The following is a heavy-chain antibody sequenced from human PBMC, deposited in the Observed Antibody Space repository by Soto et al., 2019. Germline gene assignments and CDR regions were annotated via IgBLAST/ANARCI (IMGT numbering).Heavy chain of an antibody. CDR2: NFYTGGA. D-gene: IGHD1-1*01. CDR1: GGSITGGGYY. CDR3: ATEGQNSNNDVYYHHGMDV. Sequence: PSETLSLTCTVSGGSITGGGYYWSWIRQRPGKGLEWIGYNFYTGGAYYSPSLKSRVTISLDTSKNQFSLEVSSVTAADTAVYYCATEGQNSNNDVYYHHGMDVWGQGTTVTVSS. V-gene: IGHV4-31*02. J-gene: IGHJ6*02.